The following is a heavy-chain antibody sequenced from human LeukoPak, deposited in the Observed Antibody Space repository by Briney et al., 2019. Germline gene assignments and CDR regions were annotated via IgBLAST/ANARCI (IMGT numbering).Heavy chain of an antibody. V-gene: IGHV3-30*02. J-gene: IGHJ4*02. D-gene: IGHD6-13*01. CDR2: IRYDGSNK. CDR3: ARVYSSSWYYFDY. CDR1: GFTFSSYG. Sequence: GGSLRLSCAASGFTFSSYGMHWVRQAPGKGLEWVAFIRYDGSNKYYADSVKGRFTISRDNSKNTLYLQMGSLRAEDMAVYYCARVYSSSWYYFDYWGQGTLVTVSS.